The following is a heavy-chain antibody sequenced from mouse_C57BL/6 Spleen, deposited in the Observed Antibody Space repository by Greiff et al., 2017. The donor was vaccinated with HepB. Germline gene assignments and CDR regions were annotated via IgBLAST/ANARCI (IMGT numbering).Heavy chain of an antibody. CDR3: ARYDGSSYEGAMDY. V-gene: IGHV1-82*01. CDR1: GYAFSSSW. D-gene: IGHD1-1*01. Sequence: QVQLQQSGPELVKPGASVKISCKASGYAFSSSWMNWVKQRPGKGLEWIGRIYPGDGDTNYNGKFKGKATLTADKSSSTAYMQLSSLTSEDSAVYFCARYDGSSYEGAMDYWGQGTSVTVSS. CDR2: IYPGDGDT. J-gene: IGHJ4*01.